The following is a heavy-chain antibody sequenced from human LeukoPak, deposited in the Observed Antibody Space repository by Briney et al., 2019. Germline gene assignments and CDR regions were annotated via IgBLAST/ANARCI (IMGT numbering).Heavy chain of an antibody. D-gene: IGHD2-21*02. CDR3: TRDNGGDWYAFDI. J-gene: IGHJ3*02. CDR1: GASISSYY. V-gene: IGHV4-4*07. CDR2: LYTSGST. Sequence: PSETLSLTCTVSGASISSYYWSWIRQPAGKGLEWIGRLYTSGSTNYNPSLKGRVTMSVDTSKNQFSLKLSSVTAADTALYYCTRDNGGDWYAFDIWGQGTGVTVSS.